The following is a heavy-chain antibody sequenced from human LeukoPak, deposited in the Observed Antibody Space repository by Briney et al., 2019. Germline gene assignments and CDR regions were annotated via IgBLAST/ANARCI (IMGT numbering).Heavy chain of an antibody. J-gene: IGHJ4*02. D-gene: IGHD3-9*01. CDR3: ASSSRAPLRYFDWLLARDY. CDR2: IIPIFGTA. V-gene: IGHV1-69*13. Sequence: SVKVSCKASGGTFSSYAISWVRQAPGQGLEWMGGIIPIFGTANYAQKFQGRVTITADESTSTAYMELSSLRSEDTAVYYCASSSRAPLRYFDWLLARDYWGQGTLVTVSS. CDR1: GGTFSSYA.